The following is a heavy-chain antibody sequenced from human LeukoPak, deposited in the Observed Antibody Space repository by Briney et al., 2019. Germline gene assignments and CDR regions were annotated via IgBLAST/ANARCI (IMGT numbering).Heavy chain of an antibody. CDR3: AHLANAFDFWSLPGY. J-gene: IGHJ4*02. CDR1: GFSLSTGGVG. V-gene: IGHV2-5*01. CDR2: IYWNGDK. Sequence: KESGPTLVKPTQTLTLTCTFSGFSLSTGGVGVGWIRQPPGKALEWLALIYWNGDKRYSPSLKSRFTITKDTSNSQVVLTMTNMDPVDTATYYCAHLANAFDFWSLPGYWGQGTLVTVSS. D-gene: IGHD3-3*01.